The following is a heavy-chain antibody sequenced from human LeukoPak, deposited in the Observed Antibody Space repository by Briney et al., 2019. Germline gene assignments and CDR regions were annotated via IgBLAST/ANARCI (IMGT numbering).Heavy chain of an antibody. J-gene: IGHJ3*02. CDR3: ARDSADAFDI. CDR2: INHSGST. V-gene: IGHV4-39*07. D-gene: IGHD1-26*01. Sequence: PSETLSLTCTVSGGSISSSNFYWGWIRQPPGKGLEWIGEINHSGSTNYNPSLKSRVTILVDTSKNQFSLKVSSVTAADTAVYYCARDSADAFDIWGQGTMVTVSS. CDR1: GGSISSSNFY.